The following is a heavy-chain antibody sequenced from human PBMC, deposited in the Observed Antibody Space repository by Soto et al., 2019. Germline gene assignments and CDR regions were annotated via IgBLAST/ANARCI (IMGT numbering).Heavy chain of an antibody. D-gene: IGHD2-2*01. CDR2: IDPGDSYA. V-gene: IGHV5-10-1*01. CDR1: GYTVTNYW. Sequence: GESLKISCKGSGYTVTNYWITWVRQMPGKGQEWMGRIDPGDSYADYGPSFQGLVTISADKSISTAYLQWNSLRASDSAMYYCARLCRSPSCYGRPYAFDIWGQGTMVTVSS. CDR3: ARLCRSPSCYGRPYAFDI. J-gene: IGHJ3*02.